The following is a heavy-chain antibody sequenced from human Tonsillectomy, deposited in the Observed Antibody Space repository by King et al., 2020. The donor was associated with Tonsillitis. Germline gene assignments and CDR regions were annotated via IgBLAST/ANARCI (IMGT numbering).Heavy chain of an antibody. V-gene: IGHV3-23*04. CDR2: ITGSGGDT. Sequence: VQLVESGGGLVQPGGSLRLSCAASGFTFSTYAMSWVRQAPGKGLEWGSTITGSGGDTYYADSVKGRFSISRDNSKNTLYLQMNSLTAEDTAVYYCAQNLPDGSGWYRDYFDYWGQGTLVTVSS. CDR1: GFTFSTYA. J-gene: IGHJ4*02. D-gene: IGHD6-19*01. CDR3: AQNLPDGSGWYRDYFDY.